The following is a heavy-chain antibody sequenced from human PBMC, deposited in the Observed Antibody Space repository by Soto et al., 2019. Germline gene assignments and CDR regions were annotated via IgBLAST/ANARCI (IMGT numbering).Heavy chain of an antibody. D-gene: IGHD3-16*01. Sequence: EVQLVESGGGLVQPGGSLRLSCAASGFTFSSFGMNWVRQVPGKGLEWVSSISSDSSQPIYHADSAKGRFTISGDNPKNSLYLKMNSRRAKDTAIYYCARALWDGLPGGESHYWGQGPLVTVSS. CDR2: ISSDSSQPI. CDR1: GFTFSSFG. J-gene: IGHJ4*02. CDR3: ARALWDGLPGGESHY. V-gene: IGHV3-48*04.